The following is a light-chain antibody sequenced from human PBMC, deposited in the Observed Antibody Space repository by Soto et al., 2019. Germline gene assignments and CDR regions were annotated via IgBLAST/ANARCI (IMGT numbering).Light chain of an antibody. CDR1: QSIDTY. CDR3: QQRYNWPLT. J-gene: IGKJ4*01. V-gene: IGKV3-11*01. Sequence: EIVLTQSPATLSSSPGERATLSCRASQSIDTYLAWYQQKPGQAPRLLIYDASDRATGIPARFSGSGSGTAFTLPISGLEPEDFELYYCQQRYNWPLTFGGGNKVDIE. CDR2: DAS.